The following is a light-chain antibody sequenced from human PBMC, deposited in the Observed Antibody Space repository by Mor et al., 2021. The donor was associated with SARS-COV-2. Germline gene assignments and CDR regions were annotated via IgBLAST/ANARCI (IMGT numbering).Light chain of an antibody. V-gene: IGKV3-20*01. CDR2: AAY. J-gene: IGKJ2*01. Sequence: GQAHRLVSYAAYRRATGIPDRFSGSGSGTDFILTISRLEPEDFAVYYCQQYASSPAMYTFGQGTKLEIK. CDR3: QQYASSPAMYT.